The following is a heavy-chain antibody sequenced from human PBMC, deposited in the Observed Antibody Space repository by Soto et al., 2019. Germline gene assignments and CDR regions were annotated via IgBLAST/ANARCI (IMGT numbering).Heavy chain of an antibody. D-gene: IGHD3-10*01. Sequence: SLRLSCAASGFSLSTYGIHWVRQAPGKGLEWVAIIRYDGSKKYYADSVKGRFTISRDNPKNTVYLQMNSLRAEDTAVYYCARDKFDNLFDPWGQGSLVTVSS. CDR2: IRYDGSKK. V-gene: IGHV3-33*01. CDR1: GFSLSTYG. CDR3: ARDKFDNLFDP. J-gene: IGHJ5*02.